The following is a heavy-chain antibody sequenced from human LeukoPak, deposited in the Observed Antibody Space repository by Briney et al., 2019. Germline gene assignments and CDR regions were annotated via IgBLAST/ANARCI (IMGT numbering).Heavy chain of an antibody. V-gene: IGHV4-4*07. D-gene: IGHD2-15*01. CDR3: AERQVVAATLADY. CDR2: IYTSGST. J-gene: IGHJ4*02. Sequence: SETLSLTCTVSGGSISSYYWRWIRQPAGKGLEWIGRIYTSGSTNYNPSLKSRVTMSVDTSKNQFSLKLSSVTAADTAVYYCAERQVVAATLADYWGQGTLVTVSS. CDR1: GGSISSYY.